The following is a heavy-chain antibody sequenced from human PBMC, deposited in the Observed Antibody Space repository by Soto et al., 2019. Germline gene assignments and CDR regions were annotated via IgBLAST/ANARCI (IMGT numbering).Heavy chain of an antibody. CDR3: ARDSPGQWRVSVY. V-gene: IGHV1-18*01. CDR1: GYTFTSYG. CDR2: ISAYNGNT. D-gene: IGHD6-19*01. J-gene: IGHJ4*02. Sequence: ASVKCSCKASGYTFTSYGISRVRQAPGQALEWMGWISAYNGNTNYAQKLQGRVTMTTDTSTSTAYMELRSLRSDDTAVYYCARDSPGQWRVSVYWGQGTLVTVSS.